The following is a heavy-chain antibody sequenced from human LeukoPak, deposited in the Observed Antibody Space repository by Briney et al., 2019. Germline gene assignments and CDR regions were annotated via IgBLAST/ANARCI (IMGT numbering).Heavy chain of an antibody. CDR1: GGSIRGYY. CDR3: ARGSIAVYYFDY. CDR2: IYYSGNT. D-gene: IGHD6-19*01. J-gene: IGHJ4*02. Sequence: SETLSLPCTVSGGSIRGYYWGWIRQPPGKGLEWCGYIYYSGNTNYNTSLKSRVTISVDTSKNQFSLKLSSVTAADTAVYYCARGSIAVYYFDYWGQGSLVTVCS. V-gene: IGHV4-59*01.